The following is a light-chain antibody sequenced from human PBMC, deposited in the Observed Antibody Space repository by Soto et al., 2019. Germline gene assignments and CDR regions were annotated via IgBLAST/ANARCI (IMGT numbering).Light chain of an antibody. J-gene: IGKJ4*01. CDR3: QQYGSSPNT. V-gene: IGKV3-20*01. CDR2: GAS. Sequence: EIVLTQSPGTLSLSPGERATLSCRASHSVSSSYLAWYQQKPGQAPRLLIYGASSRATGIPDRFSGSGSGTDFTLTISRLEPEDFAVYYCQQYGSSPNTFGGGTKVEIK. CDR1: HSVSSSY.